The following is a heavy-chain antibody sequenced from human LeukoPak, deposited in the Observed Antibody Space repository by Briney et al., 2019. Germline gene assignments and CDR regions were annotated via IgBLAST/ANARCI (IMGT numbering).Heavy chain of an antibody. J-gene: IGHJ4*02. Sequence: GGPLRLSCAASGFTFSSYGMHWVRQAPGKGLEWVALISYDGTNKYYADSVKGRFTISRDNAKNSLYLQMNSLRAEDTAVYYCARGNVVTLHYFDYWGQGALVTVSS. D-gene: IGHD1-1*01. CDR3: ARGNVVTLHYFDY. CDR1: GFTFSSYG. CDR2: ISYDGTNK. V-gene: IGHV3-30*03.